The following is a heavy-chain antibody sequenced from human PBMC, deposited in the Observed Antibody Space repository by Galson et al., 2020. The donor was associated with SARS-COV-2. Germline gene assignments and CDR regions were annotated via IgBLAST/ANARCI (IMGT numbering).Heavy chain of an antibody. D-gene: IGHD5-12*01. CDR2: MYWNDEK. Sequence: SGPTLVKPTHTLTLTCSFSGFSLDTRGVGVGWIRQPPGKAPEWLALMYWNDEKRYRPSVKSRRTISKDTSKNQVVLTMTDMDPVDTGTFYCAHKPIGLSRHFDSWGQGIVVTVAS. CDR1: GFSLDTRGVG. V-gene: IGHV2-5*01. CDR3: AHKPIGLSRHFDS. J-gene: IGHJ4*01.